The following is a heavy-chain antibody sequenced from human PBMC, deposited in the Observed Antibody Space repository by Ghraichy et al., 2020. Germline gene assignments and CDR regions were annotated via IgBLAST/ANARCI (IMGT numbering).Heavy chain of an antibody. CDR3: ARDLGEVVATDYGMDV. CDR2: INPSGGST. Sequence: ASVKVSCKASGYTFTSYYMHWVRQAPGQGLEWMGIINPSGGSTSYAQKFQGRVTMTRDTSTSTVYMELSSLRSEDTAVYYCARDLGEVVATDYGMDVWGQGTTLT. CDR1: GYTFTSYY. V-gene: IGHV1-46*01. J-gene: IGHJ6*02. D-gene: IGHD5-12*01.